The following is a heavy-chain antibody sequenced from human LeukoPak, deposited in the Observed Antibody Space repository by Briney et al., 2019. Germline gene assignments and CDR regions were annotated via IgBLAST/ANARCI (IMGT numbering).Heavy chain of an antibody. CDR3: ARGATISETGYFDF. V-gene: IGHV4-34*01. CDR2: IDHRGDT. D-gene: IGHD5-24*01. CDR1: GGSFSRYY. J-gene: IGHJ4*03. Sequence: SETLSLTCAVYGGSFSRYYWSWIRQSPGKGLEWIAEIDHRGDTNYNPSVKSRVTISVGTSKNQFSLKVRSLSAADTAVYYCARGATISETGYFDFWGQGTLVTVSS.